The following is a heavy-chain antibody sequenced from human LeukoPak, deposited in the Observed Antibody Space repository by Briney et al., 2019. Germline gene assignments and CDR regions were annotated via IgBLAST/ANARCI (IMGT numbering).Heavy chain of an antibody. J-gene: IGHJ6*02. Sequence: GGSLRLSCAASGFTFSMYEMHWVRQPTGKGLEWVSVIGVTGDTYYSASVKGRFLISRESAKNSVDPQMNSLSPGDTAVYYCARLSISMRHWDVWGQGTSVTVSS. D-gene: IGHD3-22*01. CDR3: ARLSISMRHWDV. CDR1: GFTFSMYE. V-gene: IGHV3-13*01. CDR2: IGVTGDT.